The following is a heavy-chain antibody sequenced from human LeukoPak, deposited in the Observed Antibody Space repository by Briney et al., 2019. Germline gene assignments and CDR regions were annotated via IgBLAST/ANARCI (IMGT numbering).Heavy chain of an antibody. J-gene: IGHJ4*02. Sequence: SETLSLTCTVSGGSISSYYWSWIRQPPGKGLEWIGYIYYSGSTNYSPSLKSRVTISVDTSKNQFSLKLSSVTAADTAVYYCARHFLVARSGFDYWGQGTLVTVSS. D-gene: IGHD2-8*02. CDR2: IYYSGST. V-gene: IGHV4-59*08. CDR3: ARHFLVARSGFDY. CDR1: GGSISSYY.